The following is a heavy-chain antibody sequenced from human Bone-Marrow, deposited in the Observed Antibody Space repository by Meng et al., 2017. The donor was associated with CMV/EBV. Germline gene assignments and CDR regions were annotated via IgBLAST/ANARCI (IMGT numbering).Heavy chain of an antibody. V-gene: IGHV3-7*01. D-gene: IGHD1-14*01. J-gene: IGHJ6*02. CDR1: GFTFSSYW. CDR3: TRKEPAKGSDV. Sequence: GESLKISCAASGFTFSSYWMSWVRQAPGKGLEWVANIKQDGSEKYYVDSVKGRFTISREKAKNSLYLQMNSLRAGDTAVYFCTRKEPAKGSDVWGQGTTVTVSS. CDR2: IKQDGSEK.